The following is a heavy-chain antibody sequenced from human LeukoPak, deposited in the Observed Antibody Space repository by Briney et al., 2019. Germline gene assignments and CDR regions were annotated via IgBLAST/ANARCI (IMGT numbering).Heavy chain of an antibody. D-gene: IGHD3-22*01. V-gene: IGHV3-48*03. Sequence: TGGSLRLSCAASGFTFSSYEMNWVRQAPGKGLEWVSYISSSGSTIYYADSVKGRFTISRDNAKNSLYLQMNSLRAEDTAVYYCARDGLYYYDSSGHFDYWGQGTLVTVSS. J-gene: IGHJ4*02. CDR2: ISSSGSTI. CDR1: GFTFSSYE. CDR3: ARDGLYYYDSSGHFDY.